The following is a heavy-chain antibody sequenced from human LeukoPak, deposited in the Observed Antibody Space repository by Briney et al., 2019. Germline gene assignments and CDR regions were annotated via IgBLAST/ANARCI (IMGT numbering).Heavy chain of an antibody. CDR3: ARALPGSGSYYLNY. Sequence: KASETLSLTCAVYGGSFSGYYWSWIRQPPGKGLEWIGEINHSGSTNYNPSLKSRVTISVDTSKNQFSLTLSSVTAADTAVYYCARALPGSGSYYLNYWGQGTLVTVSS. V-gene: IGHV4-34*01. CDR2: INHSGST. J-gene: IGHJ4*02. CDR1: GGSFSGYY. D-gene: IGHD3-10*01.